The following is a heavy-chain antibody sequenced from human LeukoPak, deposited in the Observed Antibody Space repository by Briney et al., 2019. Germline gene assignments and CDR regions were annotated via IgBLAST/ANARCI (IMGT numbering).Heavy chain of an antibody. J-gene: IGHJ6*02. D-gene: IGHD6-13*01. CDR3: ATYSSSWYEPVGYYYYYGMDV. CDR1: GFTFSSYS. CDR2: ISSSSSYI. Sequence: GGSLRLSCAASGFTFSSYSMNWVRQAPGKGLEWVSSISSSSSYIYYADSVKGRFTISRDNAKNSLYLQMNSLRAEDTAVYYCATYSSSWYEPVGYYYYYGMDVWGQGTTVTVSS. V-gene: IGHV3-21*01.